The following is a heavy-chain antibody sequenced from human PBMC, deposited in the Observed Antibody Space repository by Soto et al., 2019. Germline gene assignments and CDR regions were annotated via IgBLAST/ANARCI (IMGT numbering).Heavy chain of an antibody. D-gene: IGHD3-3*01. Sequence: GGSLRLSCAASGFTFSSYAMSWVRQAPGKGLEWVSAISGSGGSTYYADSVKGRFTISRDNSKNTLYLQMNSLRAEDTAVYYCAKPTTPPRSILEWLLAPFDYWGQGTLVTVSS. V-gene: IGHV3-23*01. J-gene: IGHJ4*02. CDR1: GFTFSSYA. CDR3: AKPTTPPRSILEWLLAPFDY. CDR2: ISGSGGST.